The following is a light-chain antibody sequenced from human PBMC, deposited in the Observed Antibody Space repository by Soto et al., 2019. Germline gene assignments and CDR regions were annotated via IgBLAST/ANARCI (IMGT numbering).Light chain of an antibody. CDR3: QQSLNPKT. CDR2: GAS. Sequence: DIVLTQSPGTLSLSPGQRATLSCRASQSISSSFLAWYQQKPGQAPRLLIYGASSRATGIPDRFSGSGSGTDFTLTISRLEPEDFAVYYCQQSLNPKTFGQGTKVDIK. J-gene: IGKJ1*01. CDR1: QSISSSF. V-gene: IGKV3-20*01.